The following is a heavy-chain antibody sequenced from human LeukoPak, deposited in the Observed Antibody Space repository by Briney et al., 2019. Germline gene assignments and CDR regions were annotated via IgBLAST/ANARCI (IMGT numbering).Heavy chain of an antibody. CDR2: IYYSGST. D-gene: IGHD2-15*01. Sequence: SETLSLTCSVSGVYFSSSGCYWGWIRQPPGKGLEWIGSIYYSGSTYYNPSLKSRVTISVDTSKNQFSLKLSSVTAADTAVYYCARHVEDIVVVVAANWFDPWGQGTLVTVSS. V-gene: IGHV4-39*01. CDR3: ARHVEDIVVVVAANWFDP. J-gene: IGHJ5*02. CDR1: GVYFSSSGCY.